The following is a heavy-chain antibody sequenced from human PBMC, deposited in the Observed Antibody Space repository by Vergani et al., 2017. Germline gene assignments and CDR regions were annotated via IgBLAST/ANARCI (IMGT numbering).Heavy chain of an antibody. CDR2: IYYSGST. V-gene: IGHV4-39*07. D-gene: IGHD6-6*01. Sequence: QLQLQESGPGLVKPSETLSLTCTVSGGSISSSSYYWGWIRQPPGKGLEWIGSIYYSGSTYYNPALKSRVTISVDTSKNQFSLKLSAVTAADTAVYYCARDSSSSLDYWGQGTLVTVSS. CDR3: ARDSSSSLDY. CDR1: GGSISSSSYY. J-gene: IGHJ4*02.